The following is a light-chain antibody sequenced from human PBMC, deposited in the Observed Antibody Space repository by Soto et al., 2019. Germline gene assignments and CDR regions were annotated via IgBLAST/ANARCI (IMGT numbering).Light chain of an antibody. CDR3: QSYDSSLSGWV. J-gene: IGLJ3*02. Sequence: QLVLTQPPSVSGAPGQRVTISCTGSSSNIGAGYDVHWYQQLPGTAPKLLIYGNSNRPSGVPDRFSGSKSGPSASLAITGLRAEDEADYYCQSYDSSLSGWVFGGGTKLTVL. CDR1: SSNIGAGYD. CDR2: GNS. V-gene: IGLV1-40*01.